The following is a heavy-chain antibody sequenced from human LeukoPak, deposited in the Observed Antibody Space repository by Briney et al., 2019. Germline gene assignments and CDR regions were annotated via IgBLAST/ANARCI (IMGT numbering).Heavy chain of an antibody. V-gene: IGHV3-66*02. CDR1: GFTVSSNY. D-gene: IGHD2-21*01. Sequence: GGSLRLSCAASGFTVSSNYMSWVRQAPGKGLEWVSVIYSGGSTYYADSVKGRFTISRDNSKNTLYLQMSSLRAEDTAVYYCARSQIPSVYYYYMDVWGKGTTVTVSS. J-gene: IGHJ6*03. CDR3: ARSQIPSVYYYYMDV. CDR2: IYSGGST.